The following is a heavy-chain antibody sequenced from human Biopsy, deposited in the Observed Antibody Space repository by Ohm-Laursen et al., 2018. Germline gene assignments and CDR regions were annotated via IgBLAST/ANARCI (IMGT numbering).Heavy chain of an antibody. CDR2: VYYAGST. V-gene: IGHV4-59*01. CDR1: GDSISSYY. CDR3: ARDRGYYSDRTVPGYFDL. Sequence: GTLSLTCTVSGDSISSYYWSWIRQPPGKGLQWIGYVYYAGSTDYNPSLQSRVTISVDTSKNHFSLRLRSVTPADTAIYYCARDRGYYSDRTVPGYFDLWGRGTLVTASS. J-gene: IGHJ2*01. D-gene: IGHD3-22*01.